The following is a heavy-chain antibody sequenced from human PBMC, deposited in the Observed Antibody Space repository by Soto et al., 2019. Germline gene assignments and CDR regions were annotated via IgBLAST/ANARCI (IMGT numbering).Heavy chain of an antibody. Sequence: QVQLVQSGAEVKKPGASVKVSCKASGYTFTSYGISWVRQAPGQGLEWMGWISAYNGNTNYAQKLQGRVTMTTDTSTHTAYIEMSTLTSDHAAVYYCACGNFDYCGQGPLVTLSS. CDR3: ACGNFDY. CDR2: ISAYNGNT. V-gene: IGHV1-18*01. CDR1: GYTFTSYG. J-gene: IGHJ4*02.